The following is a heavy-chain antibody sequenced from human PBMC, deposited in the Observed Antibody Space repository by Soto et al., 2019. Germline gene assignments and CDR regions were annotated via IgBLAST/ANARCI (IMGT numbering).Heavy chain of an antibody. V-gene: IGHV3-23*01. Sequence: GGSLRLSCAASGFTFSSYAMSWVRQAPGKGLEWVSAISGSGGSTYYADSVKGRFSISRDNSKNTLYLQMNSLRAEDTAVYYCAKGTKKWELGGFNYWGQGTLVTVSS. J-gene: IGHJ4*02. CDR2: ISGSGGST. CDR1: GFTFSSYA. CDR3: AKGTKKWELGGFNY. D-gene: IGHD1-26*01.